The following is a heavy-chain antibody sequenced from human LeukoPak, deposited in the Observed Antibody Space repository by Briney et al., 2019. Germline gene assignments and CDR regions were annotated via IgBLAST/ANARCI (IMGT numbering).Heavy chain of an antibody. V-gene: IGHV3-43*02. Sequence: LSGGSLRLSCAASGLPFDDYAMHWVGQAPGKGLEWGSLFSGDGGNTYYADSVKGRFTISRDNSKNSLYLQMNSLRTEDTALYYCAKDYMESGAPMAPLDYWGQGTLVTVSS. CDR3: AKDYMESGAPMAPLDY. CDR2: FSGDGGNT. J-gene: IGHJ4*02. D-gene: IGHD1-1*01. CDR1: GLPFDDYA.